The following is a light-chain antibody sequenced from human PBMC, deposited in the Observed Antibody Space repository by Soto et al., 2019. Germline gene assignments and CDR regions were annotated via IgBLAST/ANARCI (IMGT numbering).Light chain of an antibody. V-gene: IGKV3-20*01. CDR3: QQYGSSPPVS. J-gene: IGKJ3*01. CDR2: CAS. Sequence: EIVLTQSPGTLSLSPGERATLSCRASQSVSNNYLAWYQQKPGQAPRLLIYCASSRATGTPDRFSGSGSGTDFTLTISRLEPEDFAVYLCQQYGSSPPVSFGPGTKVDIE. CDR1: QSVSNNY.